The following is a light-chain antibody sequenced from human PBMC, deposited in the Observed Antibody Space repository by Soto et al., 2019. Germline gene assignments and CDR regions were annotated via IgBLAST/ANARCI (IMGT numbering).Light chain of an antibody. Sequence: QSVLTQPPSVSGAPGQRVTISCTGSSSNIGAGYDVHWYQQLPGTAPNLLIYGNSNRPSGVPDRFSGSKSGTSASLAITGLQAEDESDYYCQSYDSSLSGYVFGTGTKLTV. CDR3: QSYDSSLSGYV. J-gene: IGLJ1*01. CDR1: SSNIGAGYD. V-gene: IGLV1-40*01. CDR2: GNS.